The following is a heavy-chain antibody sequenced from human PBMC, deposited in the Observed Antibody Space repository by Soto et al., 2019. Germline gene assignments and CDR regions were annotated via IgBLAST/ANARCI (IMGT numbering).Heavy chain of an antibody. V-gene: IGHV4-61*01. CDR1: GGSVRSGNHY. D-gene: IGHD5-18*01. CDR3: ARNGRYSYGYPSDNYYGMDV. J-gene: IGHJ6*01. Sequence: SETLSLTCTVSGGSVRSGNHYWSWIRQPPGKGLEWIGYLFYSGTTKYNPSLKSRVTISVDTSKTQFSLRLTSVTAADTAVYYCARNGRYSYGYPSDNYYGMDVWGPGTTVTVPS. CDR2: LFYSGTT.